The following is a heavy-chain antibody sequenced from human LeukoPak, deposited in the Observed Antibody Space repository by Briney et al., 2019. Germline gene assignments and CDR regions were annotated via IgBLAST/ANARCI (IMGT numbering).Heavy chain of an antibody. Sequence: GGSLRLSCAASGFTFSSYSMNWVRQAPGKGLEWVSSISSSSSYIYYADSVKGRFTISRDNAKNSLYLQMNSLRAEDTAVYYCASPFGGVIADYWGQGTLVTASS. CDR2: ISSSSSYI. D-gene: IGHD3-16*02. CDR1: GFTFSSYS. V-gene: IGHV3-21*01. J-gene: IGHJ4*02. CDR3: ASPFGGVIADY.